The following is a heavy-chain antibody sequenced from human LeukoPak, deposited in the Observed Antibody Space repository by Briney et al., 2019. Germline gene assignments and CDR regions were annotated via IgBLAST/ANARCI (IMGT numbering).Heavy chain of an antibody. D-gene: IGHD3-10*01. CDR2: ISGSGGST. J-gene: IGHJ4*02. Sequence: PGGSLRLSCAASGFTFSSYAMSWVRQAPGKGLEWVSAISGSGGSTYYADSVKGRFSISRDNSKNTVYLQMNSLRDEDTAVYYCARISGIYYDDLWGQGTLVTVSS. V-gene: IGHV3-23*01. CDR3: ARISGIYYDDL. CDR1: GFTFSSYA.